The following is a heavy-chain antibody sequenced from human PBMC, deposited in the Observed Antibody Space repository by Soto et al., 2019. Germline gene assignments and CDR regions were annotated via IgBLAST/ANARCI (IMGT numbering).Heavy chain of an antibody. D-gene: IGHD5-18*01. V-gene: IGHV1-2*04. Sequence: ASVKVSCKASGYTFTGYYMHWVRQAPGQGLEWMGWINPNSGGTNYAQKFQGWVTMTRDTSISTAYMELSSLRSEDTAVYYCARDGYSYGSDLIDYWGQGTLVTVSS. CDR2: INPNSGGT. CDR3: ARDGYSYGSDLIDY. CDR1: GYTFTGYY. J-gene: IGHJ4*02.